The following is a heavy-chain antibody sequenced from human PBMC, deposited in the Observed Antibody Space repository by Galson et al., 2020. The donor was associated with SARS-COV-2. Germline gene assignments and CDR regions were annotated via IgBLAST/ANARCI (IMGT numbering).Heavy chain of an antibody. J-gene: IGHJ4*02. CDR1: GGSFSSSLYY. V-gene: IGHV4-39*07. Sequence: SETLSPTCTVSGGSFSSSLYYWGWLRQPPGEGLEWIGSIFYPGKTYYNPSLKSRVTLSIDTSKNQFSLRLTAVTAADTAVYYCAGEGLYSTSPTGGFYYLGQGTLVTVSS. CDR3: AGEGLYSTSPTGGFYY. D-gene: IGHD3-16*01. CDR2: IFYPGKT.